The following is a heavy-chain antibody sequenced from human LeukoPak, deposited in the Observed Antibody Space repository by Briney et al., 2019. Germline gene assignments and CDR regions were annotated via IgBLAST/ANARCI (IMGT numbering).Heavy chain of an antibody. CDR3: ARHNVGSSGWYRPAFSFDH. D-gene: IGHD6-19*01. CDR2: IYYSGST. J-gene: IGHJ4*02. Sequence: SETLSLTCTVSGGSISSYYWSWIRQPPGKGLEWIGYIYYSGSTNYNPSLKSRVTISVDTSKNQFSLKLSSVTAADTAVYYCARHNVGSSGWYRPAFSFDHWGQGTLVTVSS. CDR1: GGSISSYY. V-gene: IGHV4-59*08.